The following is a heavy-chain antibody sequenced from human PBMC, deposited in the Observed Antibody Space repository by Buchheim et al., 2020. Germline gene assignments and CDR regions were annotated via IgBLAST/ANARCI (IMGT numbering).Heavy chain of an antibody. CDR3: AKDFSAWYSSLPGGYFDY. V-gene: IGHV3-30*18. D-gene: IGHD6-13*01. CDR1: GFNLSSYG. Sequence: QVHLVESGGGVVQPGRSLRLSCAASGFNLSSYGMHWVRQAPGKGLEWVAVTSYDGSNKYYADSVRGRFTISRDNSKNTLYLQMNSLRAEDTAVYYCAKDFSAWYSSLPGGYFDYWGQGTL. J-gene: IGHJ4*02. CDR2: TSYDGSNK.